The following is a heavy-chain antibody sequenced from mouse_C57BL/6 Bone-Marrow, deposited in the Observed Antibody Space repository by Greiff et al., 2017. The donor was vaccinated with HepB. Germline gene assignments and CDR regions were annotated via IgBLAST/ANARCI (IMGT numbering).Heavy chain of an antibody. V-gene: IGHV1-82*01. CDR3: ANLYDGYYVAWFAY. Sequence: VQLKESGPELVKPGASVKISCKASGYAFSSSWMNWVKQRPGKGLEWIGRIYPGDGDTNYNGKFKGKATLTADKSSSTAYMQLSSLTSEDSAVYFCANLYDGYYVAWFAYWGQGTLVTVSA. CDR1: GYAFSSSW. D-gene: IGHD2-3*01. J-gene: IGHJ3*01. CDR2: IYPGDGDT.